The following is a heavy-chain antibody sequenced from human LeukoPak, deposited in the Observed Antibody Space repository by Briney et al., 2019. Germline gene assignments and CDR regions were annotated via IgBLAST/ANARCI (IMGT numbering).Heavy chain of an antibody. CDR1: GGSFSGYY. Sequence: SETLSLTCAVYGGSFSGYYWSWIRQPPGKGLEWIGEIIHSGSTNYNPSLKSRVTISVDTSKNRFSLKLSSVTATDTAVYYCARRPTVTLDYWGQGTLVTVSS. V-gene: IGHV4-34*12. CDR3: ARRPTVTLDY. J-gene: IGHJ4*02. CDR2: IIHSGST. D-gene: IGHD4-11*01.